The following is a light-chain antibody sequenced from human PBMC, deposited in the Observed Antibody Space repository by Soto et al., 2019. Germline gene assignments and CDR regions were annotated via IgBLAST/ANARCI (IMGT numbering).Light chain of an antibody. CDR3: QQYGSSPPLT. Sequence: EIVMTRSPATLSLSPGEISTLSCRSSQSVSSNVAWYQQKPGQAPRLLIYGSSTRAPGIPDRFSGSGSGTDFTLTISRLEPEDFAVYYCQQYGSSPPLTFGGGTKVDIK. V-gene: IGKV3-20*01. CDR2: GSS. CDR1: QSVSSN. J-gene: IGKJ4*01.